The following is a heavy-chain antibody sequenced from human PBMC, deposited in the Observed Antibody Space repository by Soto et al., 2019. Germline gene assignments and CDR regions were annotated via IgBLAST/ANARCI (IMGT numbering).Heavy chain of an antibody. CDR1: GFTFSSSA. D-gene: IGHD2-8*02. CDR2: IDVGSANA. CDR3: AASPSYWQNYYYGAVDV. Sequence: SVKVSCKTSGFTFSSSAVHWVRQARGHRLQWIGWIDVGSANANYAQMLQERVTISRDMSTSTAYMELSGLRPEDTAVYYCAASPSYWQNYYYGAVDVWGQGTTVTVSS. J-gene: IGHJ6*02. V-gene: IGHV1-58*01.